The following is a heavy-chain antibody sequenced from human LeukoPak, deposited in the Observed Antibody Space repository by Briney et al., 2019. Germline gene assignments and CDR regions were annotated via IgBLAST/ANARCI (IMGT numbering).Heavy chain of an antibody. D-gene: IGHD5-18*01. CDR2: IYTSGST. Sequence: SETLSLTCTVSGGSVSRHCWSWIRQPAGKGLEWIGRIYTSGSTNYNPSLKSRVTMSVDTSKNQFSLKLSSVTAADTAVYYCAREVDTAMVSPYFDYWGQGTLVTVSS. V-gene: IGHV4-4*07. CDR3: AREVDTAMVSPYFDY. CDR1: GGSVSRHC. J-gene: IGHJ4*02.